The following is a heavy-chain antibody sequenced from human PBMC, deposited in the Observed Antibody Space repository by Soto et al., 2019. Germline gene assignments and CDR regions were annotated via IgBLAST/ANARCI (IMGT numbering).Heavy chain of an antibody. CDR2: IIPIFGTA. V-gene: IGHV1-69*13. D-gene: IGHD1-26*01. J-gene: IGHJ6*02. CDR1: GGTFSSYA. CDR3: ARSAPPDSTGFIVGAPNV. Sequence: SVKVSCKASGGTFSSYAIRWVRQAPGHGLEWMGGIIPIFGTANYAQKFPGRVTITADESTSTAYMELSSLRSEDTAVYYCARSAPPDSTGFIVGAPNVWGQGTTVTVSS.